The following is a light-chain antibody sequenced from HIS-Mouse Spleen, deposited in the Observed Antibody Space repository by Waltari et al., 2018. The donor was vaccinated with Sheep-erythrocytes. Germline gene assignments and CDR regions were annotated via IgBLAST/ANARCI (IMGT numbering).Light chain of an antibody. V-gene: IGLV1-36*01. J-gene: IGLJ3*02. CDR1: SSNIGNTA. Sequence: QSVLTQPPSVSEAPRQRVTISCSGSSSNIGNTAVNWYPPLPGKAPKLLIYYDDLLPSGVSDRFSGSKSGTSASLAISGLQSEDEADYYCAAWDDSLNGPVFGGGTKLTVL. CDR2: YDD. CDR3: AAWDDSLNGPV.